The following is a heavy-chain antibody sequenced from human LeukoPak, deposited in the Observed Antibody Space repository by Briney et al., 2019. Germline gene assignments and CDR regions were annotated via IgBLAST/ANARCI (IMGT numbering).Heavy chain of an antibody. J-gene: IGHJ4*02. CDR1: GFTFSSFA. D-gene: IGHD3-9*01. V-gene: IGHV3-23*01. Sequence: GESLRLSCAASGFTFSSFAMSWVRQAPGRGLEWVSSISGSGASTYYADSVKGRFTISRDNAKNSLYLQMNSLRAEDTAVYYCARGYDIYYWGQGTLVTVSS. CDR3: ARGYDIYY. CDR2: ISGSGAST.